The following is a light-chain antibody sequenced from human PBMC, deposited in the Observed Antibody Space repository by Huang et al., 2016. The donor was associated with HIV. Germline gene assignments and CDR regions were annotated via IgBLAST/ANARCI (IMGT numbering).Light chain of an antibody. CDR1: QSVTSNY. Sequence: EIVLTQSPGTLSLSPGERATLSCRASQSVTSNYLAWYQQRPGQAPRLLIFDASSRATGIPDRVSGSGSGTDFTLTITRLEPEDFAVFYCQQYGSSPYTFGQGTKLEIK. J-gene: IGKJ2*01. CDR2: DAS. V-gene: IGKV3-20*01. CDR3: QQYGSSPYT.